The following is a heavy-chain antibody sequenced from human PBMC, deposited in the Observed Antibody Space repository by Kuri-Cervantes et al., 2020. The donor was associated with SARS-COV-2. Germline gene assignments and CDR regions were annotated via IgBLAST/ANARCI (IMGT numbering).Heavy chain of an antibody. CDR1: GGSISSSSYY. CDR3: ARNPYYYYYMDV. CDR2: IYYSGST. J-gene: IGHJ6*03. Sequence: GSLRLSCTVSGGSISSSSYYWGWIRQPPGKGLEWIGSIYYSGSTYYNPSLKSRVTISVDTSKNQFSLKLSSVTAADTAVYYCARNPYYYYYMDVWGKGTTVTVSS. V-gene: IGHV4-39*01.